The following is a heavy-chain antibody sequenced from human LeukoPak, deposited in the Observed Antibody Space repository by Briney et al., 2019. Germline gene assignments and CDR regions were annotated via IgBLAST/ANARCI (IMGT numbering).Heavy chain of an antibody. CDR1: GYSFTSYG. J-gene: IGHJ4*02. Sequence: GASVKVSCKASGYSFTSYGISWVRQAPGQGLEWVGWISAYNGNTNYAQKLQGRVTMTTDTSTSTAYMEPRSLRSDDTAVYYCARGGLRQVRGVTRIHTPRFDYWGQGTLVTVSS. D-gene: IGHD3-10*01. CDR3: ARGGLRQVRGVTRIHTPRFDY. CDR2: ISAYNGNT. V-gene: IGHV1-18*04.